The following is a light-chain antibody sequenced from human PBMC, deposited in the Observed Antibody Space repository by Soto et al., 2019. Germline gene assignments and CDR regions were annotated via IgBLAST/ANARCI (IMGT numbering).Light chain of an antibody. V-gene: IGLV2-14*01. CDR1: SSDAGGYNY. J-gene: IGLJ1*01. CDR2: DVS. CDR3: SSYTSSSTLPYV. Sequence: QSALTQPASVSGSPGQSLTISCTGTSSDAGGYNYVSWYQQHPGKAPKLMIYDVSNRPSGVSNRFSGSKSGNTASLTISGLQAEDEADYYCSSYTSSSTLPYVFGTGTKVTV.